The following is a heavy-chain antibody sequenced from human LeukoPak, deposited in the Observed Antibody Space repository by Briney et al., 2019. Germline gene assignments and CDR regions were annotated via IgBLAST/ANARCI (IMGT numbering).Heavy chain of an antibody. D-gene: IGHD6-13*01. V-gene: IGHV1-18*01. CDR3: ARYSSSWYLYDY. CDR1: GYSFTTYG. J-gene: IGHJ4*02. CDR2: IIAYNGNT. Sequence: GASVKVSCKASGYSFTTYGFSWMRQAPGQGLEWMGIIAYNGNTYYAENLQGRVTMTTDSSTNTAYMELTNLRSDDTAVYYCARYSSSWYLYDYWGQGTLVTVSS.